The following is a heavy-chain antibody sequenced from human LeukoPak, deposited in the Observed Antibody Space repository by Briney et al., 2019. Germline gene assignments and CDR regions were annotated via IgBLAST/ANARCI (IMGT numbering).Heavy chain of an antibody. Sequence: GGSLRLSCVASGFTFSSYWMHWVRQAPGKGLVWVSRINSDGSITTYADSVKGRFTISRDNAKNTLYLQMNSLRAEDTAVYYCARVSSSGWYYFDYWGQGTLVTVSS. CDR1: GFTFSSYW. J-gene: IGHJ4*02. CDR2: INSDGSIT. D-gene: IGHD6-19*01. V-gene: IGHV3-74*01. CDR3: ARVSSSGWYYFDY.